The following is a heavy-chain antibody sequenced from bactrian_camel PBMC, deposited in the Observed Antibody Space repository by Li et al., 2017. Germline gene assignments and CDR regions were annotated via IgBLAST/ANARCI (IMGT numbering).Heavy chain of an antibody. J-gene: IGHJ4*01. CDR3: ATDPGADSGR. Sequence: HVQLVESGGALVEPGGSLTLSCTVDGLTVRSYFLNWIRQVPGKGLEWMCSIENDGKEVLCADSVKGRFTASRDNAKNTVYLQMNSLESDDTGLYFCATDPGADSGRWGQGTQVTVS. CDR1: GLTVRSYF. V-gene: IGHV3-2*01. CDR2: IENDGKEV.